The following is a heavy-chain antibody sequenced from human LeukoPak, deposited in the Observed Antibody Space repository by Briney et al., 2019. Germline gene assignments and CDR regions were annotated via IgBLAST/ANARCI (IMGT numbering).Heavy chain of an antibody. D-gene: IGHD1-26*01. V-gene: IGHV1-18*01. CDR3: ARVGPTHYYYFLDV. J-gene: IGHJ6*04. CDR2: ISVNNGNT. CDR1: GYTFSNFG. Sequence: GASVKVSCKASGYTFSNFGISWVRQAPGQGLEWMGWISVNNGNTNYAQNFRGRVTMTTDTSTSTAYMELRSLRSDDTAVYYCARVGPTHYYYFLDVWGKGTTVTVSS.